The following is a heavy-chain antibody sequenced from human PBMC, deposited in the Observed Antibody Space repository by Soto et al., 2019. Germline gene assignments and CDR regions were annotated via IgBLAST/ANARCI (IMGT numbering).Heavy chain of an antibody. CDR3: ARQNGYSGYDGPYFDY. D-gene: IGHD5-12*01. CDR1: GGSISSSSYY. Sequence: SETLSLTCTVSGGSISSSSYYWGWIRQPPGKGLEWIGSIYYSGSTYYNPSLKSRVTISVDTSKNQFSLKLSSVTAADTAVYYCARQNGYSGYDGPYFDYWGQGTLVTVSS. CDR2: IYYSGST. V-gene: IGHV4-39*01. J-gene: IGHJ4*02.